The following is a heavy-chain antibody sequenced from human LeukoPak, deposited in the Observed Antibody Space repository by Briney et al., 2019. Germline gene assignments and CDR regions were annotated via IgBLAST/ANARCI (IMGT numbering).Heavy chain of an antibody. CDR2: ISSSSSYI. V-gene: IGHV3-21*01. D-gene: IGHD3-10*01. Sequence: PGGSLRLSCAASGFTFSSYSMNWVRQAPGKGLEWVSSISSSSSYIYYADSVKGRFTISRDNAKNSLYLQMNSLRAEDTAVYYCARAFVSGSSYGMDVWGQGTTVTVSS. CDR3: ARAFVSGSSYGMDV. J-gene: IGHJ6*02. CDR1: GFTFSSYS.